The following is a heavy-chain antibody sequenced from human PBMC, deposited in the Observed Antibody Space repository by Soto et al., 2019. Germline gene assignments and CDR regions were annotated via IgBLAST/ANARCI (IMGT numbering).Heavy chain of an antibody. CDR2: ISTYSGDT. J-gene: IGHJ5*02. D-gene: IGHD5-12*01. CDR1: GYTFFTYD. CDR3: ARHHGPTTSENWFDP. V-gene: IGHV1-18*01. Sequence: QVHLVQSGVEVKTPGASVKVSCKASGYTFFTYDISWVRQAPGQGLEWMGWISTYSGDTKYAQKFQGRVTMTTDTSTTTDYPDLRSLSTDDTAVYYCARHHGPTTSENWFDPWGQGTLVTVSS.